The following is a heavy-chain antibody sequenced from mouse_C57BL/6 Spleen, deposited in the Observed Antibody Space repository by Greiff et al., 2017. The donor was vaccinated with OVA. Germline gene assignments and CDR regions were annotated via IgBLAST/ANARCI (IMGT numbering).Heavy chain of an antibody. CDR1: GYAFSSSW. D-gene: IGHD3-3*01. Sequence: QVQLKQPGPELVKPGASVKISCKASGYAFSSSWMNWVKQRPGKGLEWIGRIYPGDGDTNYNGKFKGKATLTADKSSSTAYMQLSSLTSEDSAVYFCARSRTALFDYWGQGTTLTVSS. CDR2: IYPGDGDT. J-gene: IGHJ2*01. V-gene: IGHV1-82*01. CDR3: ARSRTALFDY.